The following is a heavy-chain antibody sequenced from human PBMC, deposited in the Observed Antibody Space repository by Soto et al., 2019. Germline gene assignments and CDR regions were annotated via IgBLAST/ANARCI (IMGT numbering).Heavy chain of an antibody. CDR2: VSGSGETT. D-gene: IGHD5-12*01. J-gene: IGHJ4*02. V-gene: IGHV3-23*01. CDR1: GFTFTNYA. CDR3: EKVKTWTYLDF. Sequence: GSLRLSCAASGFTFTNYAMTWVRQAPGRGLEWVSSVSGSGETTYYADSVEGRFTISRDNSKNTLYLQMNSLRAEDTALYYCEKVKTWTYLDFWGQGTLVTVSS.